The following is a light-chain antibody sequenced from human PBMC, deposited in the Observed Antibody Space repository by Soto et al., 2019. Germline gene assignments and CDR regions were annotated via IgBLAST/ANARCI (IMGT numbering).Light chain of an antibody. CDR3: HQYGSSPQT. CDR1: QNVRDN. Sequence: DIVLTQSPVTLSVSPGERATLSCRASQNVRDNLAWYQQKPGQAPRLLIYGSSSRATGIPDRFSGAGSGTEFTLTIDSLDPEDFAVYYCHQYGSSPQTFGRGTKVDIK. J-gene: IGKJ1*01. CDR2: GSS. V-gene: IGKV3-20*01.